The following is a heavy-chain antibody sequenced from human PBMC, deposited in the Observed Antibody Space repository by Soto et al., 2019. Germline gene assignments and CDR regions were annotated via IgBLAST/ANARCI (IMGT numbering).Heavy chain of an antibody. CDR1: GYTFTGYY. Sequence: AASVKVSCKASGYTFTGYYMHWVRQAPGQGLEWMGWINPNSGGTNYAQKFQGRVTMTRDTSISTAYMELSRLRSDDTAVYYCARDIWYYYDSSPDYWGQGTLVTVSS. D-gene: IGHD3-22*01. V-gene: IGHV1-2*02. J-gene: IGHJ4*02. CDR2: INPNSGGT. CDR3: ARDIWYYYDSSPDY.